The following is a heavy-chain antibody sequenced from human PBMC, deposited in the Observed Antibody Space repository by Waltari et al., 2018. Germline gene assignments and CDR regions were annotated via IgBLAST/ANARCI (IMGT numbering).Heavy chain of an antibody. V-gene: IGHV3-15*01. J-gene: IGHJ5*01. Sequence: EVQLVESGGGLVKPGGSLRLSCAASGFTFSNAWMSWVRQAPGKGLEWVGRIKSKTDGGTTDYAAPVKGRFTISRDNSKNMLYLQMSSLRGDDTAVYYCAKEGGRWLVANWVDFWGQGTLVTVSS. CDR1: GFTFSNAW. CDR2: IKSKTDGGTT. CDR3: AKEGGRWLVANWVDF. D-gene: IGHD6-19*01.